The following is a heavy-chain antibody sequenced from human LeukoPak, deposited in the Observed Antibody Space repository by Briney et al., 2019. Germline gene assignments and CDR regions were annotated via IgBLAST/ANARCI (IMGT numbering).Heavy chain of an antibody. V-gene: IGHV3-21*01. D-gene: IGHD6-19*01. CDR3: ARDRGGSSIAVAGFFDY. Sequence: GGSLRLSCAASGFTLRSYTMNWVRQAPGKGLEWVSSIGISSNKIYYADSVKGRFIISRDNAKNSLYLQMNSLRAEDTAVYYCARDRGGSSIAVAGFFDYWGQGTLVTVSS. J-gene: IGHJ4*02. CDR2: IGISSNKI. CDR1: GFTLRSYT.